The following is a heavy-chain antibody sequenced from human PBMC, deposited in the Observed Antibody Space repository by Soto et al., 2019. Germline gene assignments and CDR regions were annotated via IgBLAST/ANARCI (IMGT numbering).Heavy chain of an antibody. CDR1: GGTFSSYA. CDR3: ASPTPLRRGCAFDI. J-gene: IGHJ3*02. CDR2: IIPIFGTA. Sequence: SVKVSCKASGGTFSSYAISWVRQAPGQGLEWMGGIIPIFGTANYAQKFQGRVTITADESTSTAYMELSSLRSEDTAVYYCASPTPLRRGCAFDIWGQGTMVTVSS. D-gene: IGHD3-10*01. V-gene: IGHV1-69*13.